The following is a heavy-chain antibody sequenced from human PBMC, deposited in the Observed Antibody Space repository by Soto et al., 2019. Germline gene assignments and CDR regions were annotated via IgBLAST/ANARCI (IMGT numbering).Heavy chain of an antibody. CDR1: GYTFTGYY. CDR3: ARAVPWSGYYYYFDY. CDR2: INPNSGGT. V-gene: IGHV1-2*02. J-gene: IGHJ4*02. Sequence: ASVKVSCKASGYTFTGYYMHWVRQAPGQGLEWMGWINPNSGGTNYAQKFRGRVTMTRDTSISTAYMELSRLRSDDTAVYYCARAVPWSGYYYYFDYWGQGTLVTVS. D-gene: IGHD3-3*01.